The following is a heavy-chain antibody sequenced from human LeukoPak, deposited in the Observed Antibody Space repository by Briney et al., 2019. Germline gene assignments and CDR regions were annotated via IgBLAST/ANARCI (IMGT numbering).Heavy chain of an antibody. CDR1: GFTFSSYW. CDR3: ARPRRAHMDA. CDR2: INSDGSST. J-gene: IGHJ6*03. Sequence: PGGSLRLSCAASGFTFSSYWMHWVRQAPGKGLVWVSHINSDGSSTSYADSVKGRFTISRDNAKNTLYLQMNSLRAEDTAVYYCARPRRAHMDAWGKGTTVTVS. V-gene: IGHV3-74*01.